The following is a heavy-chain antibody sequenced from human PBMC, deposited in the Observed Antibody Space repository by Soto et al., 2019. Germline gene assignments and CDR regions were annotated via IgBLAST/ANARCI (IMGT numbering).Heavy chain of an antibody. CDR1: GGTSSSWY. J-gene: IGHJ4*02. CDR2: IYYSGST. D-gene: IGHD1-26*01. Sequence: QVQLQESGPGLVKPSETLSLTCTVSGGTSSSWYWCWIRQPPGQGLEWIGYIYYSGSTNCNLSLNSRVLISVDTSKNQYSLRPSSVTAADTAVYYFARRYGSAIDYWGQGTLVTVSS. CDR3: ARRYGSAIDY. V-gene: IGHV4-59*08.